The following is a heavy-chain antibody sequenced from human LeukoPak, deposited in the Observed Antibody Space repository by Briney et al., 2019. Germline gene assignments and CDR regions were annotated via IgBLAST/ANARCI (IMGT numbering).Heavy chain of an antibody. CDR3: ARHVKSSSWIPGWFDY. CDR2: IFYNGNT. CDR1: GGSVYTSSYY. D-gene: IGHD6-13*01. Sequence: SETLSLTCTVSGGSVYTSSYYWGWIRQSPGKGLDWIASIFYNGNTYYNPSLKSRVAISTDTSKNQFSLKLSSVTAADTAVYYRARHVKSSSWIPGWFDYWGQGTLVTVPS. V-gene: IGHV4-39*01. J-gene: IGHJ4*02.